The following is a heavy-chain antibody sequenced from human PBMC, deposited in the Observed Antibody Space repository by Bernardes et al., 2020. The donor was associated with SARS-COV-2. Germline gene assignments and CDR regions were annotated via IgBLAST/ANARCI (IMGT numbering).Heavy chain of an antibody. V-gene: IGHV4-31*03. CDR2: IYYSGST. Sequence: TRSRTCTVSGGSISSGGYYWSWIRQHPGKGLEWIGYIYYSGSTYYNPSLKNRVTISVDTSKNQFSLKLSSVTAADTAVYYCARDKRGYSYFDPWGQGTLVTVSS. CDR1: GGSISSGGYY. CDR3: ARDKRGYSYFDP. D-gene: IGHD5-18*01. J-gene: IGHJ5*02.